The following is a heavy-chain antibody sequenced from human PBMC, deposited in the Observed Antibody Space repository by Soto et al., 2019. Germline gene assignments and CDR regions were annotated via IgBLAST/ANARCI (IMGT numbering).Heavy chain of an antibody. Sequence: APVKVSCKASGYTFTSYGISWVRQAPGQGLEWMGWISAYNGNTNYAQKLQGRVTMTTDTSTSTAYMELRSLRSDDTAVYYCARLLRGSGWYGYYYYMDVWGKGTTVTVSS. D-gene: IGHD6-19*01. CDR1: GYTFTSYG. CDR2: ISAYNGNT. CDR3: ARLLRGSGWYGYYYYMDV. V-gene: IGHV1-18*01. J-gene: IGHJ6*03.